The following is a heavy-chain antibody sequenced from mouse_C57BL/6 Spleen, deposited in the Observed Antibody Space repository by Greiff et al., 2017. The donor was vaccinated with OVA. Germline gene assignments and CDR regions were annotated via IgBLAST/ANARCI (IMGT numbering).Heavy chain of an antibody. J-gene: IGHJ4*01. D-gene: IGHD2-4*01. CDR1: GYTFTSYG. Sequence: QVQLQQSGAELARPGASVKLSCKASGYTFTSYGISWVKQRTGQGLEWIGEIYPRSGNTYYNEKFKGKATLTADKASSTAYMELRSLTSEDSAVYFCARWNDYDEDAMDYWGQGTSVTVSS. CDR2: IYPRSGNT. V-gene: IGHV1-81*01. CDR3: ARWNDYDEDAMDY.